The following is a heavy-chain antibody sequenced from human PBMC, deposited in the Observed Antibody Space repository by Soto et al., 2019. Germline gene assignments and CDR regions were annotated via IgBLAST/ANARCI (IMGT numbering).Heavy chain of an antibody. V-gene: IGHV4-4*02. D-gene: IGHD2-15*01. CDR2: IFHSGIT. CDR1: GDSISSTHW. Sequence: QVQLQESGPGLVKPSGTLSLTCAVSGDSISSTHWWTWVRQPPGKGLEYIGQIFHSGITNYNPSLEIRVNIPLDKSNSQFSLELNSETGADTAIYYCARGFSGYCSGGSCSSFDYWGQGTLVTVSS. J-gene: IGHJ4*02. CDR3: ARGFSGYCSGGSCSSFDY.